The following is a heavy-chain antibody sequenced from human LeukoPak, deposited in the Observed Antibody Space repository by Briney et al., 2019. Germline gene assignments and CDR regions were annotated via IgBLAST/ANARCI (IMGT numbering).Heavy chain of an antibody. V-gene: IGHV3-73*01. D-gene: IGHD3-9*01. CDR1: GFTFSGSA. Sequence: GGSLRLSCAASGFTFSGSAMHWVRQASGKGLEWVGRIRSKANSYATAYAASVKGRFTISRDDSKNTAYLQMNSLKTEDTAVYYCTTHFDWLLSASYYYMDVWGKGTTVTISS. CDR3: TTHFDWLLSASYYYMDV. J-gene: IGHJ6*03. CDR2: IRSKANSYAT.